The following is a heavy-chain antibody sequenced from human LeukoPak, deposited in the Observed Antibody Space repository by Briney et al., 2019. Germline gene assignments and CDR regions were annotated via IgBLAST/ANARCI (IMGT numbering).Heavy chain of an antibody. CDR2: IQSDGSNT. D-gene: IGHD2-15*01. CDR3: AKRYCKSATCRSDMDA. V-gene: IGHV3-30*02. CDR1: GFTFSNYG. J-gene: IGHJ6*02. Sequence: PGGSLRLSCAASGFTFSNYGMHWVRQAPGRGLEWVALIQSDGSNTYSADSVKGRFTISRDNPRNTLHLQMNRLRLEDTAVYYCAKRYCKSATCRSDMDAWGQGTTVTVSS.